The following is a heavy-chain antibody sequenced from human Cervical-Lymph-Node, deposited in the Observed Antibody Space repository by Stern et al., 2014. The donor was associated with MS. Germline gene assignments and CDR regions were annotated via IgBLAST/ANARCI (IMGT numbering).Heavy chain of an antibody. CDR2: IIPIVGTA. CDR3: ARDRRHFDTSGGYYFDS. Sequence: QVQLVQSGAEVKKPGSSVKVSCTASGGTFSFYAINWVRQAPGQGPEWMGGIIPIVGTANYAQNFQGGVTISADESTNTAYMELSSLRSEDTAVYYCARDRRHFDTSGGYYFDSWGQGTLVTVSS. J-gene: IGHJ4*02. CDR1: GGTFSFYA. D-gene: IGHD3-22*01. V-gene: IGHV1-69*12.